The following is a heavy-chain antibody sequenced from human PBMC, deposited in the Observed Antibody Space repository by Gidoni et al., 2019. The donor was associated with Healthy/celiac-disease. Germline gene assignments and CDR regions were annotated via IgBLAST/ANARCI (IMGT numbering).Heavy chain of an antibody. Sequence: QVQLVQSAAAVTKPGSSVTVSCMASGGTFSSYAIRWVRQAPGQGREWMGRIIPSLGIANYAQKFQGRVTITADKSTSTAYMELSSLRSEDTAVYYCAREVWFGESPSFDYWGQGTLVTVS. CDR1: GGTFSSYA. V-gene: IGHV1-69*04. J-gene: IGHJ4*02. CDR2: IIPSLGIA. CDR3: AREVWFGESPSFDY. D-gene: IGHD3-10*01.